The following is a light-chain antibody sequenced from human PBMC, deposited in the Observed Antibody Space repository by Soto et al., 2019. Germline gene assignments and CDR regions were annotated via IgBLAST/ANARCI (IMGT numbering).Light chain of an antibody. J-gene: IGKJ1*01. CDR1: QSINNW. V-gene: IGKV1-5*03. CDR3: QQYSRHWT. CDR2: QAS. Sequence: DIQMTQSPSTLSASVGDRVIITCRASQSINNWLAWYQQKPGKAPKVLIYQASSLETGAPSRFSGSGSGTEFTLTISSLQPDDFATYYCQQYSRHWTFGQGTKVEI.